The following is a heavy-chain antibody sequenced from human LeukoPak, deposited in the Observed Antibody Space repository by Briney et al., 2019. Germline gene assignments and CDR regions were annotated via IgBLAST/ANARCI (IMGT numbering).Heavy chain of an antibody. Sequence: PGGSLRLSCAASGFTFSSYEMNWVRQAPGKGLEWVSYISSSGSTIYYADSVKGRFTISRDNAKNSLYLQMNGLRAEDTAVYYCAKSFWWFGEFSPFDYWGQGTLVTVSS. CDR1: GFTFSSYE. CDR3: AKSFWWFGEFSPFDY. V-gene: IGHV3-48*03. J-gene: IGHJ4*02. D-gene: IGHD3-10*01. CDR2: ISSSGSTI.